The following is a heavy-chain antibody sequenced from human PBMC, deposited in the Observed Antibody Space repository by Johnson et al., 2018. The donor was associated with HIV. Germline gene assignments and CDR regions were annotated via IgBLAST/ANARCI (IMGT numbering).Heavy chain of an antibody. Sequence: VQLVESGGGEVRPGGSLRLACVASGFIFDDYGLTWVRQATGKGLEWVSAIYSGGSTYYADSVKGRFTIPRDNSKNKLYLQMGSLRAEDMAVYYCARGGITFGGVIAPGAFDIWGQGTMVTVSS. V-gene: IGHV3-66*01. D-gene: IGHD3-16*02. CDR3: ARGGITFGGVIAPGAFDI. CDR1: GFIFDDYG. J-gene: IGHJ3*02. CDR2: IYSGGST.